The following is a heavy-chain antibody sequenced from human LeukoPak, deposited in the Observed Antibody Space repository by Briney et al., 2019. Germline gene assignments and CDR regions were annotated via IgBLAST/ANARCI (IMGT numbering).Heavy chain of an antibody. CDR3: ARGQFWRGSEIRV. D-gene: IGHD1-26*01. Sequence: SETLSLTCTVSGGSMSSYYWSWIRQPPGKGLEWIGYIYYSGNTNYNPSLKSRVTISVDTSKNQFSLKVTSVTAADTAMYYCARGQFWRGSEIRVWGQGTLVTVSS. CDR2: IYYSGNT. V-gene: IGHV4-59*12. J-gene: IGHJ4*02. CDR1: GGSMSSYY.